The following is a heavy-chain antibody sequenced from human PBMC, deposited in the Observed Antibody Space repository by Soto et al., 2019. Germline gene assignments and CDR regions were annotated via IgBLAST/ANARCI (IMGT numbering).Heavy chain of an antibody. V-gene: IGHV4-61*08. CDR3: ARSGSGSGWL. J-gene: IGHJ4*02. CDR2: IYYSGST. D-gene: IGHD6-19*01. Sequence: QVQLQESGPGLVKPSQTLSLTCTVSGGSISSGGYYWSWIRQHPGKGLEWIGYIYYSGSTKYNSSLRSRVTISVDTYKNQFSLKRTSVTAADTAVYYCARSGSGSGWLGGQGTLVTVSS. CDR1: GGSISSGGYY.